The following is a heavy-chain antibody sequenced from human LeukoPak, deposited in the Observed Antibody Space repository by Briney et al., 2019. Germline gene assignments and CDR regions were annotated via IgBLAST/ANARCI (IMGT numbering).Heavy chain of an antibody. Sequence: GGSLRLSCAASGFTVNSNYMSWVRQAPGKGLEWVSTIYSDGSTYYTGSLKGRFTISRDNSKNTVYLQKNSLRAEDTAVYYCARGGYDSSGYYYYFDFWGQGTLVTVSS. J-gene: IGHJ4*02. D-gene: IGHD3-22*01. CDR1: GFTVNSNY. CDR2: IYSDGST. V-gene: IGHV3-53*01. CDR3: ARGGYDSSGYYYYFDF.